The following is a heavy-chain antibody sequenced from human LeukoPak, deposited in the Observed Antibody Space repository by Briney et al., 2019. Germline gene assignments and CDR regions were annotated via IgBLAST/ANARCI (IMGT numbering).Heavy chain of an antibody. V-gene: IGHV4-30-2*01. D-gene: IGHD6-13*01. CDR3: ARLAAAAFYWYFDL. CDR2: IYHSGGT. Sequence: SETLSLTCAVSGGSISSGGYSRSWIRQPPGKGLEWIGYIYHSGGTYYNPSLKSRVTISVDRSKNQFSLKLSSVTAADTGVYYCARLAAAAFYWYFDLWGRGTLVTVSS. J-gene: IGHJ2*01. CDR1: GGSISSGGYS.